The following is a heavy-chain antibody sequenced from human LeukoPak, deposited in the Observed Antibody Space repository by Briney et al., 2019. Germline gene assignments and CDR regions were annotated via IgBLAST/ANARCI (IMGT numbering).Heavy chain of an antibody. CDR2: ISGSGGST. V-gene: IGHV3-23*01. D-gene: IGHD6-19*01. CDR3: ARGKGIAVSSFDY. Sequence: GGSLRLSCAASGFTFSSYAMSWGRQVPGKGLEWVSGISGSGGSTYYADSVKGRCTISRDNSKNTLSLQMNSLRAEDTALYYCARGKGIAVSSFDYWGQGTLVTVSS. CDR1: GFTFSSYA. J-gene: IGHJ4*02.